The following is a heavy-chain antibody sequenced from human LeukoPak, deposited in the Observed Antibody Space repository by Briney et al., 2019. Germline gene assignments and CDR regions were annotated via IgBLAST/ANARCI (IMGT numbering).Heavy chain of an antibody. CDR2: IYPGDSDT. CDR3: ARFPSYYDFWSGYPQPDSYGMDV. Sequence: NAGESLKISCKGSGYSFTSYWIGWVRQMPGKGLEWMGIIYPGDSDTRYSPSFQGQVTISADKSISTAYLQWSSLKASDTAMYYCARFPSYYDFWSGYPQPDSYGMDVWGQGTTVTVSS. CDR1: GYSFTSYW. D-gene: IGHD3-3*01. V-gene: IGHV5-51*01. J-gene: IGHJ6*02.